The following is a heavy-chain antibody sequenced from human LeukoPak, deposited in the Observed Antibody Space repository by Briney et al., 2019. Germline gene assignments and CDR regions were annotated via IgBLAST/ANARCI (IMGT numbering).Heavy chain of an antibody. Sequence: SETLSLTCTVSGGSTSSSSYYWGWIRQPPGKGLEWIGSIYYSGSTYYNPSLKSRVTISVDTSKNQFSLKLSSVTAADTAVYYCARLGSIAAPKVEYWGQGTLVTVSS. V-gene: IGHV4-39*01. CDR3: ARLGSIAAPKVEY. J-gene: IGHJ4*02. CDR1: GGSTSSSSYY. D-gene: IGHD6-6*01. CDR2: IYYSGST.